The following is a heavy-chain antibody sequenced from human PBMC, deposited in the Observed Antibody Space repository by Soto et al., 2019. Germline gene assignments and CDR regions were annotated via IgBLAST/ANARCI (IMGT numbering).Heavy chain of an antibody. D-gene: IGHD1-26*01. V-gene: IGHV3-53*01. CDR3: ARGWGLSHFDS. CDR1: GFTVSNNY. J-gene: IGHJ4*02. Sequence: QAGGSLRLSCAASGFTVSNNYMTLVRQAPGKGLEWVALLHIAGNTYYADSVRGRFTVSRDNSKNTFYLQIKSLVADDTAIYYCARGWGLSHFDSWGQGTLVTVSS. CDR2: LHIAGNT.